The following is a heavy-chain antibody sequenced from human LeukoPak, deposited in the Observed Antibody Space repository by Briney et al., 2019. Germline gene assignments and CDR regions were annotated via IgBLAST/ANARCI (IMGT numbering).Heavy chain of an antibody. CDR3: ARDHGYYDSSGYPHY. CDR1: GGTFSSYA. CDR2: TIPIFGTA. J-gene: IGHJ4*02. V-gene: IGHV1-69*13. Sequence: ASVKVSCKASGGTFSSYAISWVRQAPGQGLEWMGGTIPIFGTANYAQKFQGRVTITADESTSTAYMELSSLRSEDTAVYYCARDHGYYDSSGYPHYWGQGTLVTVSS. D-gene: IGHD3-22*01.